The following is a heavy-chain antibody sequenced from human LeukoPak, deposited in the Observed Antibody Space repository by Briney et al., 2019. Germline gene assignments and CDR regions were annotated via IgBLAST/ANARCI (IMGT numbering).Heavy chain of an antibody. Sequence: ASVKVSCKASGYTFTGYYMHWVRQAPGQGLEWMGRINPNSGGTNYAQKFQGRVTMTRDTSISTAYMELSRLRSDDTAVYYCARGTARGSSGWYDYWGQGTLVTVSS. J-gene: IGHJ4*02. D-gene: IGHD6-19*01. CDR3: ARGTARGSSGWYDY. CDR1: GYTFTGYY. CDR2: INPNSGGT. V-gene: IGHV1-2*06.